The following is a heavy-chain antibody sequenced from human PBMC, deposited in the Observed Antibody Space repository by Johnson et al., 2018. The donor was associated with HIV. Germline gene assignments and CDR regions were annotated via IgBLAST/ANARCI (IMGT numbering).Heavy chain of an antibody. V-gene: IGHV3-7*05. CDR3: ARPWLGAFDI. J-gene: IGHJ3*02. Sequence: VQVVESGGGLVQPGGSLRLSCAASGFTFSSNWMNWVRQAPGKGLEWVANIKEDGSERYYVDSVRGRFTISRDNAKNSLYLQMNSLRAEDTAVYYCARPWLGAFDIWGQGTMVTVSS. CDR2: IKEDGSER. D-gene: IGHD3-22*01. CDR1: GFTFSSNW.